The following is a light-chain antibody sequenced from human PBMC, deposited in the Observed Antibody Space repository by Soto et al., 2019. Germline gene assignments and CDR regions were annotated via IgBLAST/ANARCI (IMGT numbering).Light chain of an antibody. CDR3: QQYATSPLT. CDR1: QSLSNTF. CDR2: GAS. J-gene: IGKJ4*01. V-gene: IGKV3-20*01. Sequence: IVLTQSPGTLSLSPGDRAALSCGAGQSLSNTFLAWYQQKPGQAPRLLIPGASSRATGIPDRFSGSGSGTDFTLTITRVEPEDFAVYYCQQYATSPLTFGGGTKVEIK.